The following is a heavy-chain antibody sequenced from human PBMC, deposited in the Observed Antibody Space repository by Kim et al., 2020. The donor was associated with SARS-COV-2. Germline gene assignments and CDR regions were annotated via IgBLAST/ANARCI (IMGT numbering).Heavy chain of an antibody. V-gene: IGHV3-21*01. CDR2: ISSSSSYI. D-gene: IGHD2-15*01. CDR3: ARDGVVVVAAYFVWFDP. Sequence: GGSLRLSCAASGFTFSSYSMNWVRQAPGKGLEWVSSISSSSSYIYYADSVKGRFTISRDNAKNSLYLQMNSLRAEDTAVYYCARDGVVVVAAYFVWFDPWGQGTLVTVSS. J-gene: IGHJ5*02. CDR1: GFTFSSYS.